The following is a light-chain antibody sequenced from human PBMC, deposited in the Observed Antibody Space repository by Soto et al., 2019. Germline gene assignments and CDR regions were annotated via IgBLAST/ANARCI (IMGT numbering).Light chain of an antibody. CDR3: QQYGSSPT. Sequence: EIVLTQSPGTLSLSPGERATLSCRASQSVSSSYLAWYQQKPGQAPRLLIYGASSRATGIPDRFSGSGSGTYLTLTISRLEPEDFAVYYCQQYGSSPTFGQGTKVEIK. J-gene: IGKJ1*01. CDR1: QSVSSSY. V-gene: IGKV3-20*01. CDR2: GAS.